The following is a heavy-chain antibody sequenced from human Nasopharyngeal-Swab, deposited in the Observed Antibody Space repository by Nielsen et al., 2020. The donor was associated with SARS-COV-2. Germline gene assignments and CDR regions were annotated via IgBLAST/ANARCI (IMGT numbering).Heavy chain of an antibody. D-gene: IGHD2-2*01. V-gene: IGHV3-66*01. CDR2: IYSDDST. CDR3: ARDGGSYHLGAFDY. Sequence: WIRQPPGKGLEWVSVIYSDDSTYYADSVKGRFTISRDNSKNTLYLQMNSLRAEDTAVHYCARDGGSYHLGAFDYWGQGTLVTVSS. J-gene: IGHJ4*02.